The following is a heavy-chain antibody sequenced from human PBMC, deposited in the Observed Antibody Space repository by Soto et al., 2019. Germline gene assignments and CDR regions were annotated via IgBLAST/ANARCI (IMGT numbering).Heavy chain of an antibody. CDR3: ATYGIEAVASLVK. J-gene: IGHJ4*02. Sequence: SQTLSLTCAISGDSVSSNSAAWNWIRQSPSRALEWLGRTYYRSTWYNDYSVSVKSRITINPDTSKNQFSLQLNSVTPEDTAVYCCATYGIEAVASLVKGGQGAL. D-gene: IGHD2-15*01. CDR1: GDSVSSNSAA. CDR2: TYYRSTWYN. V-gene: IGHV6-1*01.